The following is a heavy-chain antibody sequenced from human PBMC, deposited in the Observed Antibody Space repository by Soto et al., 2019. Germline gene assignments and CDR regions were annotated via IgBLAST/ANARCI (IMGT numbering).Heavy chain of an antibody. J-gene: IGHJ4*02. CDR2: IWYDGSNK. Sequence: QVQLVESGGGVVQPGRSLRLSCAASGFTFSSYGMHWVRQAPGKGLEWVAVIWYDGSNKYYADSVKGRFTISRDNSKNTLYLQINSLRAEDTAVYYCARDRYYYDSSGAFDYWGQGTLVTVSS. V-gene: IGHV3-33*01. D-gene: IGHD3-22*01. CDR3: ARDRYYYDSSGAFDY. CDR1: GFTFSSYG.